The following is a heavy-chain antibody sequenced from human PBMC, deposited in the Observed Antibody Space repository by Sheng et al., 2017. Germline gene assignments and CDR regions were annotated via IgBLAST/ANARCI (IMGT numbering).Heavy chain of an antibody. CDR2: LSGGTGTT. J-gene: IGHJ4*02. CDR1: GFDFANYA. D-gene: IGHD3-10*01. CDR3: AKVNNYGSRGVSYFDS. Sequence: EVHLLQSGGGLVQPGGSLRLSCAASGFDFANYAMGWVRQAPGKGLAWVSALSGGTGTTYYAGSVKGRFIISRDNSESTLYLQMNSLRDEDTAVYFCAKVNNYGSRGVSYFDSWGQGTLVTVSS. V-gene: IGHV3-23*01.